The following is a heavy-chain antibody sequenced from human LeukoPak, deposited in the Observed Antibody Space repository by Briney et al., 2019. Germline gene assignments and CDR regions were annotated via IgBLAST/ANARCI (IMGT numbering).Heavy chain of an antibody. J-gene: IGHJ4*02. V-gene: IGHV3-23*01. D-gene: IGHD2-15*01. CDR3: AKQLGYCSDGSCYFPY. Sequence: GGSLRLSCAASGFTFSSSAMSWVRQAPGKGLEWVSAISNNGGYTYYADSVQGRFTISRDNSKSTLCLQMNSLRAEDTAVYYCAKQLGYCSDGSCYFPYWGQGILVTVSS. CDR2: ISNNGGYT. CDR1: GFTFSSSA.